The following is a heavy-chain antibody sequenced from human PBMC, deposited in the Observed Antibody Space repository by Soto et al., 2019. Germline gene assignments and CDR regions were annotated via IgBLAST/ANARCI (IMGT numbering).Heavy chain of an antibody. D-gene: IGHD2-2*01. CDR2: IWYDGSNK. V-gene: IGHV3-33*01. Sequence: PGGSLRLSCAASGFTFSSYGMHWVRQAPGKGLEWVAVIWYDGSNKYYADSVKGRFTISRDNSKNTLYLQMNSLRAEDTAVNYCARETLVDIVVVPAASGNYYYMDVWGKGTTVTVSS. J-gene: IGHJ6*03. CDR3: ARETLVDIVVVPAASGNYYYMDV. CDR1: GFTFSSYG.